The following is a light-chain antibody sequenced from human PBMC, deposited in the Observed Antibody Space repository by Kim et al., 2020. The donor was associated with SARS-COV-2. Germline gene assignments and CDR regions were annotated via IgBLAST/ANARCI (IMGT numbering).Light chain of an antibody. J-gene: IGKJ4*01. V-gene: IGKV4-1*01. Sequence: ATIYLRSSQCVLYSYNNKNYLAWDPQRAGQAPNGLFCWASTRNYGVPDRFTGGGSGTDFTLTLSSLQAEDAAVYYCQQYYGFPYTFGGGTKVDSK. CDR3: QQYYGFPYT. CDR1: QCVLYSYNNKNY. CDR2: WAS.